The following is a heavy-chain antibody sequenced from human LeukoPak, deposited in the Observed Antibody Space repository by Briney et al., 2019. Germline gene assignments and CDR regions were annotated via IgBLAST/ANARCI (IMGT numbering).Heavy chain of an antibody. CDR1: GGSFSGYY. CDR2: INHSGST. Sequence: SETLSLTCAVYGGSFSGYYWSWIRQPPGKGLEWIGEINHSGSTNYNPSLKSRVTISVDTSKNQFSLKLSSVTAADTAVYYCARRGAAAGTAHFDYWGQGILVTVSS. J-gene: IGHJ4*02. CDR3: ARRGAAAGTAHFDY. V-gene: IGHV4-34*01. D-gene: IGHD6-13*01.